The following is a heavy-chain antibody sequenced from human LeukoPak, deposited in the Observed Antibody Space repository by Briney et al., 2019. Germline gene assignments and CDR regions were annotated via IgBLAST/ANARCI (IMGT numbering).Heavy chain of an antibody. CDR2: IYRGGST. CDR3: ARDLDTAMPNMDN. J-gene: IGHJ4*02. D-gene: IGHD5-18*01. V-gene: IGHV3-66*01. CDR1: GFTVSSNY. Sequence: GGSLRLSCAASGFTVSSNYMHWVRQAPGKGLAWVSVIYRGGSTYYADTVKGRFTISRDNSKNTLYLQMNSLRVEDAAVYYCARDLDTAMPNMDNWGQGTLVTVSS.